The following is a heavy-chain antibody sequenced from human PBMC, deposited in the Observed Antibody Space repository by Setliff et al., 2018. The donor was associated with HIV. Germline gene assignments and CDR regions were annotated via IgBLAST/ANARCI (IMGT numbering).Heavy chain of an antibody. J-gene: IGHJ4*02. D-gene: IGHD3-22*01. V-gene: IGHV3-21*01. CDR3: ARYSSGYSFDY. CDR1: GFTFSDYQ. Sequence: GGSLRLSCAASGFTFSDYQMNWVRQAPGKGLELVASISSSSNYIFYANSVKGRFTISRDNAKDSLYLQMNSLRAEDTAVYYCARYSSGYSFDYWGQGTLVTVSS. CDR2: ISSSSNYI.